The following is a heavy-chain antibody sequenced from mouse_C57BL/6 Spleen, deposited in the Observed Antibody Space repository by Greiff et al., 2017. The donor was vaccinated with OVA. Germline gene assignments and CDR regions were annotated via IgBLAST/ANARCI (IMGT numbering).Heavy chain of an antibody. D-gene: IGHD1-1*02. V-gene: IGHV5-4*03. CDR3: ASAVVGPFDY. CDR2: ISDGGSYT. Sequence: EVKLVESGGGLVKPGGSLKLSCAASGFTFSSYAMSWVRQTPEKRLEWVATISDGGSYTYYPDNVKGRFPISRDNAKNNLYLQMSHLKTEDKAMDYCASAVVGPFDYWGQGTTRTVSA. CDR1: GFTFSSYA. J-gene: IGHJ2*01.